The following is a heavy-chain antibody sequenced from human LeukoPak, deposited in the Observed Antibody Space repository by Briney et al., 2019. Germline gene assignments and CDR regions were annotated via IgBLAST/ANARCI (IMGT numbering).Heavy chain of an antibody. Sequence: GGSLSLSCAASGFTFSSYGMNWVRQAPGKGLEWVSSISSSSTYVYYADSVRGRFTISRDNAKNSLFLQMNSLRAEDTAVYYCARGRQMATIRHDAFDIWGQGTMVTVSS. CDR1: GFTFSSYG. D-gene: IGHD5-24*01. J-gene: IGHJ3*02. CDR3: ARGRQMATIRHDAFDI. CDR2: ISSSSTYV. V-gene: IGHV3-21*01.